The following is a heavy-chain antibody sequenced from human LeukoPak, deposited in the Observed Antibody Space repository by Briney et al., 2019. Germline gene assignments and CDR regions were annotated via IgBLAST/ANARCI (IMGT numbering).Heavy chain of an antibody. CDR1: GFTFSSCG. J-gene: IGHJ3*02. V-gene: IGHV3-30*18. D-gene: IGHD1-26*01. CDR3: AKAPVGATPGDAFDI. Sequence: PGRSLRLSCTGSGFTFSSCGLHWVRQAPGKGLEWVAIISSDGSNKSYADSVKGRFTISRDNSKKTLYLQMNSLRVEDTAVYYCAKAPVGATPGDAFDIWGQGTMVTVSS. CDR2: ISSDGSNK.